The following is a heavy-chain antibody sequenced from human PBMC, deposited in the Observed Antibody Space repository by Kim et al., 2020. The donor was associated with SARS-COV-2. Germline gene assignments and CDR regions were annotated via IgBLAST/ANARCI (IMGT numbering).Heavy chain of an antibody. J-gene: IGHJ5*02. CDR2: VYYSGST. V-gene: IGHV4-59*11. CDR3: ARLTTPPGPAADLGYFDP. Sequence: SETLSLTCTVSGGSISRHYWSWIRQPPGRGLEWIAYVYYSGSTKYNLSLKSRVTVSVDTSKNQFSLRLSSVTAADTAVYYCARLTTPPGPAADLGYFDPWGQGTLVTVSS. CDR1: GGSISRHY. D-gene: IGHD2-2*01.